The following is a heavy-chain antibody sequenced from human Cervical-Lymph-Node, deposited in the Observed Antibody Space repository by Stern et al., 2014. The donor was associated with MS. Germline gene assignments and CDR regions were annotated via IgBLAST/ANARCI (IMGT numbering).Heavy chain of an antibody. J-gene: IGHJ4*02. CDR3: QAFPAY. CDR2: INPSIGVT. CDR1: GYSFTDYY. Sequence: VHLVESGAEVKKPGASVKVSCRSSGYSFTDYYFHWVRQAPGQGLEWMGCINPSIGVTHYAQQFQGRVTMTRGSSMNTAYMEMSRLRSDDTAVYYCQAFPAYWGQGTLIIVSS. V-gene: IGHV1-2*02.